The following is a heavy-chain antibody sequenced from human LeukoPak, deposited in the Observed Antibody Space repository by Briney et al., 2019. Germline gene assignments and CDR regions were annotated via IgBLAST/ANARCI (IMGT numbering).Heavy chain of an antibody. CDR2: IYYSGST. CDR1: GGSLSISSYY. V-gene: IGHV4-39*01. CDR3: ARKYYGSGSYYKDINFDY. J-gene: IGHJ4*02. Sequence: PSETQSLPRTFSGGSLSISSYYWGSVRQPPGKGLGWIGSIYYSGSTYYNPSLKSRVAISVETSKHQFSLKLSCVTAADTAVYYCARKYYGSGSYYKDINFDYWGQGTLATVSS. D-gene: IGHD3-10*01.